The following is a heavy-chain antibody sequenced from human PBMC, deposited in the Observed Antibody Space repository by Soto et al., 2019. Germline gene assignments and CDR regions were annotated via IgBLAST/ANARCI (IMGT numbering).Heavy chain of an antibody. Sequence: NPSETLSLTCAVSSGSISSSNWWSWVRQPPGKGLEWIGEIYHSGSTNYNPSLKSRVTISVDKSKNQFSLKLSSVTAADTAVYYCARVYSSLLTDYFDYWGQGTLVTVSS. J-gene: IGHJ4*02. V-gene: IGHV4-4*02. CDR2: IYHSGST. D-gene: IGHD6-13*01. CDR3: ARVYSSLLTDYFDY. CDR1: SGSISSSNW.